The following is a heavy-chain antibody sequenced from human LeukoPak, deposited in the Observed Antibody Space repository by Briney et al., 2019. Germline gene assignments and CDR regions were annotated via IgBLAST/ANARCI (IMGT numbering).Heavy chain of an antibody. J-gene: IGHJ3*02. D-gene: IGHD2-2*01. CDR1: GYSISSGYY. CDR3: ARAHIGYCSSTSCYGGIDDAFDI. CDR2: IYHSGST. Sequence: SETLSLTCTVSGYSISSGYYWGWIRQPPGKGLEWIGSIYHSGSTYYNPSLKSRVTISVDTSKNQFSLKLSSVTAADTAVYYCARAHIGYCSSTSCYGGIDDAFDIWGQGTMVTVSS. V-gene: IGHV4-38-2*02.